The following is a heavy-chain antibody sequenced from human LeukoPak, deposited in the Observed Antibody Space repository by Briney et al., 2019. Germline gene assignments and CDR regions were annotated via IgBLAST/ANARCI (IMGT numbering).Heavy chain of an antibody. CDR2: ISYDGSNK. CDR3: AKDSSSWYFDY. J-gene: IGHJ4*02. D-gene: IGHD6-13*01. CDR1: GFTFSSYG. Sequence: GGSLRLSCAASGFTFSSYGMHWVRQAPGKGLEWVAVISYDGSNKYYADSVKGRFTISRDNSKNTLYLQMNSLRAEDTAVYYCAKDSSSWYFDYWGQGTLVTVSS. V-gene: IGHV3-30*18.